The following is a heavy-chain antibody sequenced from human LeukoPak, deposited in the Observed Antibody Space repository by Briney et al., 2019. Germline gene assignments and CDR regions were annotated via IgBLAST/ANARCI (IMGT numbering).Heavy chain of an antibody. CDR1: GYTFTGYY. D-gene: IGHD3-16*01. V-gene: IGHV1-2*02. J-gene: IGHJ5*02. Sequence: ASVKVSCKASGYTFTGYYMHWVRQAPGQGLEWMGWINPNSGGTNYAQKFQGRVTMTRDTSISTAYMELSRLRSDDKAVYYCARTVGVMGWFDPWGQGTLVTVSS. CDR2: INPNSGGT. CDR3: ARTVGVMGWFDP.